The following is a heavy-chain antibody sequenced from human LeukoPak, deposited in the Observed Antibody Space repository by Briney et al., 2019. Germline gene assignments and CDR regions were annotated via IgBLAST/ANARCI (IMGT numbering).Heavy chain of an antibody. CDR3: ARTRGTHISMAYLDS. CDR2: INPNNGDT. V-gene: IGHV1-2*02. CDR1: GYTFTGYY. D-gene: IGHD2/OR15-2a*01. J-gene: IGHJ4*02. Sequence: ASVKVSCKASGYTFTGYYMHWVRQAPGQGPERMGWINPNNGDTNYAQKFQGRVTMTRVTSITTAYMELSSLRSDDTAVYYCARTRGTHISMAYLDSWGQGTLVTVSS.